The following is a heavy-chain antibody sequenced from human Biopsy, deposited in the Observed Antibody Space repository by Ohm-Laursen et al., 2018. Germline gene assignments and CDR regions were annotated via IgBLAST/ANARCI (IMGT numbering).Heavy chain of an antibody. V-gene: IGHV4-61*01. CDR3: ARGRRTSGWPYFDN. D-gene: IGHD6-19*01. J-gene: IGHJ4*02. Sequence: GTLSLTCTVSGDSLTSGPENWSWIRQSPGQGLEYIGFIYSGGNTNYNPSLKNRVTMSVDMSKNQFYLKLYSVTAADTAVYYCARGRRTSGWPYFDNWGQGALVIVSP. CDR1: GDSLTSGPEN. CDR2: IYSGGNT.